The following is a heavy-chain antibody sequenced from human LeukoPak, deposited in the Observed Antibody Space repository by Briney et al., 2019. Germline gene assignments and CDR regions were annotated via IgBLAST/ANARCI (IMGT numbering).Heavy chain of an antibody. CDR2: ISSSSSYI. J-gene: IGHJ6*02. CDR3: ARGAPYSSSWYASYYGMDV. CDR1: GFTFDTYA. Sequence: GGSLRLSCAASGFTFDTYAMGWVRQAPGKGLEWVLSISSSSSYIYYADSVKGRFTISRDNAKNSLYLQMNSLRAEDTAVYYCARGAPYSSSWYASYYGMDVWGQGTTVTVSS. V-gene: IGHV3-21*01. D-gene: IGHD6-13*01.